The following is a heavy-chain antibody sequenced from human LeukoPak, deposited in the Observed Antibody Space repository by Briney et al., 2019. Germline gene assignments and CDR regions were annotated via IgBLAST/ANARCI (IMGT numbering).Heavy chain of an antibody. J-gene: IGHJ4*02. CDR1: GFTFSSYA. CDR3: AKDIVSAGYNQNDDY. Sequence: GGSLRLSCAASGFTFSSYAMSWVRQAPGKGLEWVSAISGSGGSTYYADSVKGRFTISRDNSKNTLYLQMNSLRAEDTAVYYCAKDIVSAGYNQNDDYWGQGTLVTVSS. V-gene: IGHV3-23*01. D-gene: IGHD5-12*01. CDR2: ISGSGGST.